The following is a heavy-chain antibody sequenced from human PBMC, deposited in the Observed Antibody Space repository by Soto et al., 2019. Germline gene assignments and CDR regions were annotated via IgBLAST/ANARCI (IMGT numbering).Heavy chain of an antibody. J-gene: IGHJ6*02. CDR2: ISGSGGST. CDR1: GFTFSSYA. V-gene: IGHV3-23*01. Sequence: GGSLRLSCAASGFTFSSYAMSWVRQAPGKGLEWVSAISGSGGSTYYADSVKGRFTISRDNSKNTLYLQMNSLRAEDTAVYYCAKDLEKQQLVYYYYGMDVWGQGTTVTVSS. D-gene: IGHD6-13*01. CDR3: AKDLEKQQLVYYYYGMDV.